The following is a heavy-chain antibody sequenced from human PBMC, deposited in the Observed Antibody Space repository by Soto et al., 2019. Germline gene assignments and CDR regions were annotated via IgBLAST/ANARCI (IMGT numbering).Heavy chain of an antibody. CDR3: ARDTTTVVTHWYFDL. CDR2: INAGNGNT. Sequence: QVQLVQSGAEVKKPGASVKVSCKASGYTFTSYAMHWVRQAPGQRLEWMGWINAGNGNTKYSQKFQGRVNITRDTSASTAYMERSSLRSEDTAVYYCARDTTTVVTHWYFDLWGRGSLVTVSS. V-gene: IGHV1-3*01. CDR1: GYTFTSYA. D-gene: IGHD4-17*01. J-gene: IGHJ2*01.